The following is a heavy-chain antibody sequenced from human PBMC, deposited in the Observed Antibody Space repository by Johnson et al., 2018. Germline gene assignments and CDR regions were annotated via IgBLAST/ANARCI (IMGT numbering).Heavy chain of an antibody. CDR3: ARSMANYDYVWGSYRSYYYYGMDV. D-gene: IGHD3-16*02. CDR2: LYHSGST. Sequence: QVQLQESGPGLVKPSETLSLTCTVSGGSISSYYWSWIRQPPGKGLEWIGYLYHSGSTNYNPSLKSRVTLSVDTSKNQYSLTLSSVTAADTAGYYCARSMANYDYVWGSYRSYYYYGMDVWGQGTTVTVSS. CDR1: GGSISSYY. J-gene: IGHJ6*02. V-gene: IGHV4-59*01.